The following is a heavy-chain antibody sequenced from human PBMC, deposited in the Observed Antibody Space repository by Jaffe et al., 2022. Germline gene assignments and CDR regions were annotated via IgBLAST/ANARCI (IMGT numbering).Heavy chain of an antibody. J-gene: IGHJ4*02. CDR3: ARQPYFGITMVRARQTEDY. CDR1: GYSISSGYY. Sequence: QVQLQESGPGLVKPSETLSLTCAVSGYSISSGYYWGWIRQPPGKGLEWIGSIYHSGSTYYNPSLKSRVTISVDTSKNQFSLKLSSVTAADTAVYYCARQPYFGITMVRARQTEDYWGQGTLVTVSS. CDR2: IYHSGST. V-gene: IGHV4-38-2*01. D-gene: IGHD3-10*01.